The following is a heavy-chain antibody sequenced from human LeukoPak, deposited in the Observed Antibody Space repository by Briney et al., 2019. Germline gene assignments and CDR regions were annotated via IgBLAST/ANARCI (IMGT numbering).Heavy chain of an antibody. V-gene: IGHV3-23*01. CDR1: GFTFSPYA. D-gene: IGHD3-16*01. CDR3: TKAASRWGDSFSQHYSMAV. Sequence: PGGSLRLSCAASGFTFSPYAMSWVRQAPGKGLEWVSAISAGGTAYYADSVKARFPLSRDNSQHELYLELNSLRAADTAVYNCTKAASRWGDSFSQHYSMAVWGNGTTVTVPS. CDR2: ISAGGTA. J-gene: IGHJ6*03.